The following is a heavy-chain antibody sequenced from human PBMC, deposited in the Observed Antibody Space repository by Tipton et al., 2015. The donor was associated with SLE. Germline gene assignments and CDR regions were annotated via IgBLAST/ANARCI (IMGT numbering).Heavy chain of an antibody. V-gene: IGHV3-23*03. CDR3: AKVSSSWSYFDY. CDR2: IYSGGST. CDR1: GFTFSSYA. Sequence: SLRLSCAASGFTFSSYAMSWVRKAPGKGLEWVSVIYSGGSTYYADSVKGRFIISRDNSKNTLYLQMNSLRAEDTAVYYCAKVSSSWSYFDYWGQGTLVTVSS. J-gene: IGHJ4*02. D-gene: IGHD6-13*01.